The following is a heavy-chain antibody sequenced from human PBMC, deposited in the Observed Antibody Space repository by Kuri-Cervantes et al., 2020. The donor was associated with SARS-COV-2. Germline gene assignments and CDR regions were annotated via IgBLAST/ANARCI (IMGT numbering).Heavy chain of an antibody. Sequence: ASVKVSCKASGYTFTSYGISWVRQAPGQGLEWMGWISAYNGNTNYAQKLQGRVTMTTDTSTSTAYMELRSLRSDDTAVYYCAGPRGIVVAPAAMGGAFDIWGQGTMVTVSS. CDR2: ISAYNGNT. V-gene: IGHV1-18*01. CDR3: AGPRGIVVAPAAMGGAFDI. CDR1: GYTFTSYG. D-gene: IGHD2-2*01. J-gene: IGHJ3*02.